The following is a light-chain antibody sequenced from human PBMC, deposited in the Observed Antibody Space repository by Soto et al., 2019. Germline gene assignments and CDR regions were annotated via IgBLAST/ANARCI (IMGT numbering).Light chain of an antibody. CDR1: QDIRND. CDR2: VAS. Sequence: IQMTQTQSSLSAFVGDRVTITCRASQDIRNDLGWYQHKPGNAPKRLIYVASRLQNGVPSRFSGSGSGTEFTLTISNLQPEDFATYFCLQHNTYPRTFGQGTKVDI. CDR3: LQHNTYPRT. J-gene: IGKJ1*01. V-gene: IGKV1-17*02.